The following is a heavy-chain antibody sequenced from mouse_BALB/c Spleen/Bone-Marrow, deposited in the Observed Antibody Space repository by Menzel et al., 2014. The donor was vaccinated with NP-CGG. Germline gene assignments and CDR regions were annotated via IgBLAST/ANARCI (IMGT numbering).Heavy chain of an antibody. V-gene: IGHV1S81*02. J-gene: IGHJ2*01. CDR1: GYTFXSYW. Sequence: QVQLQQSGAELVKPGASVKLSCKASGYTFXSYWMHWVKQRPGRGLEWIGEINPSNGRTNYNEKFKSKATLTVDKSSSTAYMQLSSLTSEDSAVYYCARCYYGNYFDYWAKAPLPQSPQ. CDR3: ARCYYGNYFDY. CDR2: INPSNGRT. D-gene: IGHD2-1*01.